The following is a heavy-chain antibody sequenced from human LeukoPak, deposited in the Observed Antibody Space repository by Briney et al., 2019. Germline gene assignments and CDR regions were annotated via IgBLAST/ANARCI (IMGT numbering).Heavy chain of an antibody. CDR2: MNPNSGNT. D-gene: IGHD1-26*01. J-gene: IGHJ3*02. Sequence: ASVKVSCKASGYTFTSYDINWVRQATGQGLEWMGWMNPNSGNTGYAQKFQGRVTITRNTSISTAYMELSSLRSEDTAMYYCARRRYSGSYYREFDAFDIWGQGTMVTVSS. CDR1: GYTFTSYD. CDR3: ARRRYSGSYYREFDAFDI. V-gene: IGHV1-8*03.